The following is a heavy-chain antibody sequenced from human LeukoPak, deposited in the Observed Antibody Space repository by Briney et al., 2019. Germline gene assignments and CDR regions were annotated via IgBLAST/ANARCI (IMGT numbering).Heavy chain of an antibody. D-gene: IGHD5-18*01. CDR2: INPNSGGT. V-gene: IGHV1-2*02. CDR1: GYTFTGYY. Sequence: ASVKVSCKASGYTFTGYYMHWVRQAPGQGLEWMGWINPNSGGTNYAQKFQGRVTMTRDTSISTAYMELSRLRSDDTAVYYRAREGGYSDHDAFDIWGQGTMVTVSS. CDR3: AREGGYSDHDAFDI. J-gene: IGHJ3*02.